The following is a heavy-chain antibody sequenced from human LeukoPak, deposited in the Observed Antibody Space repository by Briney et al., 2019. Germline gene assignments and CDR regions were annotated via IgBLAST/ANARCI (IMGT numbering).Heavy chain of an antibody. V-gene: IGHV3-30*04. CDR1: RFTFNSYA. Sequence: PGGSLRLSCAASRFTFNSYAMHWVRQAPGKGLEWVAVISYDGSNKYYADSVKGRFTISRDNAKNSLYLQMNSLRAEDTAVYYCARGGNFYDSSGYYLPALDYWGQGTLVTVSS. D-gene: IGHD3-22*01. J-gene: IGHJ4*02. CDR3: ARGGNFYDSSGYYLPALDY. CDR2: ISYDGSNK.